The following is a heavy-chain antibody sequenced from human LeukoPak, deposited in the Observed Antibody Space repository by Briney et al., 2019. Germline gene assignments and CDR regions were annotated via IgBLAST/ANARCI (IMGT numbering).Heavy chain of an antibody. D-gene: IGHD2-15*01. CDR3: ARGGLYGGSSAFDY. V-gene: IGHV3-72*01. CDR1: GFNINDHY. J-gene: IGHJ4*02. CDR2: SRNKADGYTT. Sequence: GGSLRLSCAASGFNINDHYMDWVRQAPAKGLEWIGRSRNKADGYTTVYAASVKGRFTISRDASDNSLYLQMNSLKTEDTAVYYCARGGLYGGSSAFDYWGQGTLVTVSS.